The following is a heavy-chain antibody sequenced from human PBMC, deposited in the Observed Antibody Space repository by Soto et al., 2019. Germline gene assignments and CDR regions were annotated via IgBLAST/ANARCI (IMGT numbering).Heavy chain of an antibody. V-gene: IGHV3-23*01. Sequence: EVQLLESGGGLVQPGGSLRLSCAASGFTFSSYAMTWVRQAPGKGLEWASVISDSDNATYYADSVKGRFTISRDNSKNTLYLQFNSLRAEDTAVYYCAKGVSSSAWSASDNWGQGTLVTVSS. J-gene: IGHJ4*02. CDR3: AKGVSSSAWSASDN. CDR1: GFTFSSYA. CDR2: ISDSDNAT. D-gene: IGHD6-19*01.